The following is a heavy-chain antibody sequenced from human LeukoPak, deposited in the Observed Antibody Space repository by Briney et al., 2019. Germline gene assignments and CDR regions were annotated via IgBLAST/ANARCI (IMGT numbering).Heavy chain of an antibody. CDR1: GFTFSNAW. CDR2: IKSKTDGGTT. CDR3: TTDLERGYSGYEVVDY. Sequence: GGSLRLSCAASGFTFSNAWMSWVRQAPGKGLEWVGRIKSKTDGGTTDYAAPVKGRFTISRDDSKNTLYLQMNSLKTEDTAVYYCTTDLERGYSGYEVVDYWGQGTLVTVSS. D-gene: IGHD5-12*01. J-gene: IGHJ4*02. V-gene: IGHV3-15*01.